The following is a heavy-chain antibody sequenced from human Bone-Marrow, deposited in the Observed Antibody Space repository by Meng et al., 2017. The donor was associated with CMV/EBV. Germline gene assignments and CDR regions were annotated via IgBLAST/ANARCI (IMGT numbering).Heavy chain of an antibody. Sequence: GGSLRLSCVASGFTFSSYVMNWVRQAPGKGLEWVSCISIGSTYVHFADSVKGRFTISRDNAKNSLYLQMNNLRAEDTAVYYCATSPSMVRGVTRDWGLGTLVTVYS. CDR3: ATSPSMVRGVTRD. V-gene: IGHV3-21*01. CDR2: ISIGSTYV. D-gene: IGHD3-10*01. J-gene: IGHJ4*01. CDR1: GFTFSSYV.